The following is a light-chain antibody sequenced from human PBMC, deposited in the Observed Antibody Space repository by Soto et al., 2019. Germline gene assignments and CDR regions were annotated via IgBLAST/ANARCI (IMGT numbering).Light chain of an antibody. CDR3: LQYYSTPPT. J-gene: IGKJ4*01. Sequence: DIVMTQSPDSLAVSLGERATINCKSSQSVLYSSNNKNYLAWYQQKPGQPPKLLIYWASTRESGVPDRFSGSGSGTDFTLTISSLQAEDVAVYYCLQYYSTPPTFGGGTKVDIK. V-gene: IGKV4-1*01. CDR1: QSVLYSSNNKNY. CDR2: WAS.